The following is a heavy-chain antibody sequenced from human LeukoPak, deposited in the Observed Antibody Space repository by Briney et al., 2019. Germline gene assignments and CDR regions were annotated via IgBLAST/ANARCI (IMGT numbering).Heavy chain of an antibody. CDR2: ISSSGSTI. CDR1: GFTFSSYE. Sequence: GGSLRLSCAASGFTFSSYEMNWVRQAPGKGLEWVSYISSSGSTIYYADSVKGRFTISRDNAKNSLYLQMNSLRAEDTAVYYCASAIDSSGYYSDYWGQGTLVTVSS. J-gene: IGHJ4*02. D-gene: IGHD3-22*01. CDR3: ASAIDSSGYYSDY. V-gene: IGHV3-48*03.